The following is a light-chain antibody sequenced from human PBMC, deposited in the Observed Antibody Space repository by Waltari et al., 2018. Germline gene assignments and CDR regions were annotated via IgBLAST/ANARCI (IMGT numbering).Light chain of an antibody. CDR1: HDIANY. CDR3: QQYNNLPFT. CDR2: DAS. V-gene: IGKV1-33*01. J-gene: IGKJ3*01. Sequence: DIQLTQSPSSLSASVGDRVNITCQASHDIANYLNWYQQKAGKAPKLLIYDASNLETGIPSRFSGSRSGTDFTFTIISLQPEDVATYYCQQYNNLPFTFGPGTKVDMK.